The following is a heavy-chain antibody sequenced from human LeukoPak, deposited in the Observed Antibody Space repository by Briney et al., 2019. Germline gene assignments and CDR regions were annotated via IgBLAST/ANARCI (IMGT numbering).Heavy chain of an antibody. V-gene: IGHV3-30*18. Sequence: PGGSLRLSCAASGFTFSSYGMHWVRQAPGKGLEWVAVISNDGSNKNYADSVKGRFTISRDNSKNTLYLQMNSLRAEDRAVYYCAKDLEAVYYYAMDVWGQGTTVTVSS. CDR1: GFTFSSYG. J-gene: IGHJ6*02. CDR2: ISNDGSNK. CDR3: AKDLEAVYYYAMDV. D-gene: IGHD1-1*01.